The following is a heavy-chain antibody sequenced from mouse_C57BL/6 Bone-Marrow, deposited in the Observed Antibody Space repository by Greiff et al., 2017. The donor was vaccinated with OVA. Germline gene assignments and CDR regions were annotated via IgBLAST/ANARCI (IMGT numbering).Heavy chain of an antibody. Sequence: QVTLKVSGPGILQSSQTLSLTCSFSGFSLSTSGMGVSWIRQPSGKGLEWLAHIYWDDDKRYNPSQKSRLTISKDTSRNQVCLKITSVDTADTATYYCARRPITTVHAMDYWGQGTSVTVSS. CDR3: ARRPITTVHAMDY. CDR2: IYWDDDK. V-gene: IGHV8-12*01. J-gene: IGHJ4*01. D-gene: IGHD1-1*01. CDR1: GFSLSTSGMG.